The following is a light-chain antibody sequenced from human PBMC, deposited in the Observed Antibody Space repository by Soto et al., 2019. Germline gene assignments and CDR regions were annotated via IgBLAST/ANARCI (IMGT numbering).Light chain of an antibody. CDR1: QSVLYSSNNKNY. CDR2: WAS. J-gene: IGKJ4*01. Sequence: DIVMTQSPDSLAVSLGERATINCKSSQSVLYSSNNKNYLVWYQQKPGQPPKLLIYWASTREFGVPDRFSGSGSGTDFTLTISSLQAEDVAVYYCQQYYSTPLTFGGGTKVDIK. V-gene: IGKV4-1*01. CDR3: QQYYSTPLT.